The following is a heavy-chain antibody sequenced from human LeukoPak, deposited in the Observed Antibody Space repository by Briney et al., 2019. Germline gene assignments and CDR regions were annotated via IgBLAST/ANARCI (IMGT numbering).Heavy chain of an antibody. CDR1: GFTFTDHP. J-gene: IGHJ4*02. Sequence: TGESLRLSCVASGFTFTDHPMNWVRQAPGKGLEWISYIGGDGIAFYADSVKGRFTASKDDARKSMYLQMNSLRVEDTAVYYCAKDRANWAIDDWGQGTQVTASS. D-gene: IGHD3-16*01. CDR3: AKDRANWAIDD. CDR2: IGGDGIA. V-gene: IGHV3-69-1*01.